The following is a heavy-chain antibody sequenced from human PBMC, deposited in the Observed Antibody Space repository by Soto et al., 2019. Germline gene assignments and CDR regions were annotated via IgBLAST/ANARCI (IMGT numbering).Heavy chain of an antibody. CDR1: GFTFSSYA. D-gene: IGHD3-3*01. CDR2: ISGSGGST. J-gene: IGHJ4*02. V-gene: IGHV3-23*01. Sequence: GGSLRLSCASSGFTFSSYAMSWVRQAPGKGLEWVSAISGSGGSTYYADSVKGRFTISRDNSKNTLYLQMNSLRAEDTAVYYCAKDGDYDFWSGYYDSYFDYWGQGTLVTVSS. CDR3: AKDGDYDFWSGYYDSYFDY.